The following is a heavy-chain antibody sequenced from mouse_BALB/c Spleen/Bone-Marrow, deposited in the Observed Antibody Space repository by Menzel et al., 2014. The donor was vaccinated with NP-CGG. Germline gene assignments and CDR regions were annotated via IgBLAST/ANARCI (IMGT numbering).Heavy chain of an antibody. Sequence: VQLQQSGGGLVQPGGSLRLSCATSGFTFTDYYMSWVCQPPGKALEWLGFIRNKANGYTTEYSASVKGRFTISRDNSQSILFLQMNTLRTEDSAIYYCARVYFDDHEAWFAYWGQGTLVTVSA. CDR2: IRNKANGYTT. J-gene: IGHJ3*01. D-gene: IGHD1-1*01. CDR1: GFTFTDYY. V-gene: IGHV7-3*02. CDR3: ARVYFDDHEAWFAY.